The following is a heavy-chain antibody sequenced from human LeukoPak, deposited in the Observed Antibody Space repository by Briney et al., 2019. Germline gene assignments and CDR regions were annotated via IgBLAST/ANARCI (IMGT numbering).Heavy chain of an antibody. Sequence: GGSLRLSCAASGFTFSSYSMNWVRQAPGKGPEWVSSISSSSSYIYYADSVKGRFTISRDNAKNSLYLQMSSLRAEDTAVYYCARDVGPLYSSGWYSGYWGQGTLVTVSS. CDR3: ARDVGPLYSSGWYSGY. D-gene: IGHD6-19*01. V-gene: IGHV3-21*01. J-gene: IGHJ4*02. CDR2: ISSSSSYI. CDR1: GFTFSSYS.